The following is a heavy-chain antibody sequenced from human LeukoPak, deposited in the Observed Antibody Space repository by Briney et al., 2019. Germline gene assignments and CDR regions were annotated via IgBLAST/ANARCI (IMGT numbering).Heavy chain of an antibody. V-gene: IGHV3-23*01. Sequence: GGSLRLSCAASGCTFNSYAMSWVRQAPGKGLEWVSSISGSGDSTYYADSVKGRFTISRDNSKNTLYLQMNSLRAEDTAVYYCAKVWYRIAAAGYYFDYWGQGTLVTVSS. J-gene: IGHJ4*02. D-gene: IGHD6-13*01. CDR3: AKVWYRIAAAGYYFDY. CDR1: GCTFNSYA. CDR2: ISGSGDST.